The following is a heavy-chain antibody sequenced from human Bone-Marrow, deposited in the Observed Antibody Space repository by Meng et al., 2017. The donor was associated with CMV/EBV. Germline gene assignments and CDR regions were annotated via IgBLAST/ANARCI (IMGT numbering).Heavy chain of an antibody. CDR3: ARAVRQPGDYYYGMDV. CDR2: ISYDGSNK. D-gene: IGHD7-27*01. J-gene: IGHJ6*02. Sequence: GESLKISCAASGFTFSSYAMHWVRQAPGKGLEWVAVISYDGSNKYYADSVKGRFTISRDNSKNTLYLQMNSLRAEDTAVYYCARAVRQPGDYYYGMDVWGQGTTVTVSS. V-gene: IGHV3-30-3*01. CDR1: GFTFSSYA.